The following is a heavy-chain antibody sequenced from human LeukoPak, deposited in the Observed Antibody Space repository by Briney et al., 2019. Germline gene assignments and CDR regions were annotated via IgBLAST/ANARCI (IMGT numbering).Heavy chain of an antibody. V-gene: IGHV1-24*01. CDR2: FDPEDGET. J-gene: IGHJ5*02. Sequence: GASVKVSCKVSGYTLTELSMHWVRQAPGKGLEWMGGFDPEDGETIYAQKFQGRVTMTEDTSTDTAYMELSSLRSEDTAVYYCATSATLTRTHNWFDPWGQGTLVTVSS. CDR1: GYTLTELS. D-gene: IGHD2-15*01. CDR3: ATSATLTRTHNWFDP.